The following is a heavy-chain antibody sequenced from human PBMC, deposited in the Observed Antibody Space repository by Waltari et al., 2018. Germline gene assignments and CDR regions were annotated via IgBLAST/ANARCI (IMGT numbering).Heavy chain of an antibody. CDR3: ARLTSHWDLDY. J-gene: IGHJ4*02. V-gene: IGHV5-51*01. D-gene: IGHD2-2*01. CDR2: IYPGDSDT. Sequence: VQLVQSGAEVKKPGSSVKVSCKASGGTFSSYAISWVRQMPGKGLEWMGIIYPGDSDTRYSPSFQGQVTISADKSISTAYLQWSSLKASDTAMYYCARLTSHWDLDYWGQGTLVTVSS. CDR1: GGTFSSYA.